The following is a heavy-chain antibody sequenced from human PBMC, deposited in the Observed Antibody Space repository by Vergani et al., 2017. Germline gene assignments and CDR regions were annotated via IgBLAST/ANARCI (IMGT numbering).Heavy chain of an antibody. V-gene: IGHV4-59*12. Sequence: QVQLQESGPGLVKPSETLSLTCTVSGGSISSYYWSWIRQPPGEGLEWIGYIYYSGSTYYNPSLKSRVTISVDTSKNQFSLKLSSVTAADTAVYYCARGTEYPPYYYYMDVWGEGTTVTVSS. CDR2: IYYSGST. CDR1: GGSISSYY. D-gene: IGHD1-14*01. J-gene: IGHJ6*03. CDR3: ARGTEYPPYYYYMDV.